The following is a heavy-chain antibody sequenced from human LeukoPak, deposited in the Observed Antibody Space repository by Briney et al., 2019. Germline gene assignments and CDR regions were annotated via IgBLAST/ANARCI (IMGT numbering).Heavy chain of an antibody. V-gene: IGHV3-74*01. D-gene: IGHD2-2*01. CDR3: ARDCSSTSCYPYYYYMDV. CDR2: INSDGSST. Sequence: PGGSLRLSCAASRFTFSSYWMHWVRQAPGKGLVWVSRINSDGSSTSYADSVKGRFTISRDNAKNTLYLQMNSLRAEDTAVYYCARDCSSTSCYPYYYYMDVWGKGTTVTVSS. J-gene: IGHJ6*03. CDR1: RFTFSSYW.